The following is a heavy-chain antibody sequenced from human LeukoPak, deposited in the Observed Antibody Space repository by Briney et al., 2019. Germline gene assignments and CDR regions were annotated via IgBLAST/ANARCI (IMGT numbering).Heavy chain of an antibody. D-gene: IGHD3-16*01. V-gene: IGHV3-48*03. CDR1: GFTFGSYE. Sequence: PGGSLRLSCAASGFTFGSYEMNWVRQAPGKGLEWVSYISSSGSTIYYADSVKGRFTISRDNAKNSLYLQMNSLRAEDTAVYYCARRGFDGGASGRGAFDYWGQRTLVTVSS. CDR2: ISSSGSTI. J-gene: IGHJ4*02. CDR3: ARRGFDGGASGRGAFDY.